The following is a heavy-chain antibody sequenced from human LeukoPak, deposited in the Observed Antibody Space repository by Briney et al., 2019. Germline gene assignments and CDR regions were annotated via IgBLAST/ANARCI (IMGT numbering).Heavy chain of an antibody. CDR1: GYTFTSYG. CDR3: AREKLQGDAFDI. J-gene: IGHJ3*02. Sequence: GASVKVSCKASGYTFTSYGISWVRQAPGQGLEWMGWISAYNGNTNYAQKFQGRVTMTRDTSISTAYMELSRLRSDDTAVYYCAREKLQGDAFDIWGQGTMVTVSS. CDR2: ISAYNGNT. V-gene: IGHV1-18*01.